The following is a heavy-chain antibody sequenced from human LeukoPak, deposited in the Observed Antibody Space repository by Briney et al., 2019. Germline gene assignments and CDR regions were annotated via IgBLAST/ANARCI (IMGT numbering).Heavy chain of an antibody. CDR1: GGSISRYY. Sequence: SETLSLTRTVSGGSISRYYWSWIRQPPGKGLEWIGYIYYSGSTNYNPPLKSRVTISVDTSKNQFSLKLSSVTAADTAVYYCARQRFLEWYFDYWGQGTLVTVSS. CDR3: ARQRFLEWYFDY. D-gene: IGHD3-3*01. J-gene: IGHJ4*02. V-gene: IGHV4-59*08. CDR2: IYYSGST.